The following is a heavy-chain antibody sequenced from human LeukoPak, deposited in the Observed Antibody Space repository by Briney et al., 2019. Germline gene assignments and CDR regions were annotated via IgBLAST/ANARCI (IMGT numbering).Heavy chain of an antibody. Sequence: PGGSLRLSCAASGFTFSSYSMNWVRQAPGKGLEWVSSISSSSSYIYYADSVKGRFTISRDNAKNSLYLQMNSLRAEDTAVYYCARVAPHGVMGSYYYYYMDVWGKGTTVTVSS. CDR3: ARVAPHGVMGSYYYYYMDV. V-gene: IGHV3-21*01. D-gene: IGHD2-21*01. CDR2: ISSSSSYI. CDR1: GFTFSSYS. J-gene: IGHJ6*03.